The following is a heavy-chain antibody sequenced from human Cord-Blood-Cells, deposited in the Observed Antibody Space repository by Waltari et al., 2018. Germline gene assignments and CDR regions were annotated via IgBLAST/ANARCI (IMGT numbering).Heavy chain of an antibody. CDR1: GFPFISSG. D-gene: IGHD6-6*01. V-gene: IGHV3-33*01. CDR3: ARRGSSSYYFDY. J-gene: IGHJ4*02. Sequence: QVQLVESGGGVVQPGRSLRPSCAASGFPFISSGMHCVRQAPGKGLEWVAVIWYDGSNKYYADSVKGRFTISRDNSKNTLYLQMNSLRAEDTAVYYCARRGSSSYYFDYWGQGTLVTVSS. CDR2: IWYDGSNK.